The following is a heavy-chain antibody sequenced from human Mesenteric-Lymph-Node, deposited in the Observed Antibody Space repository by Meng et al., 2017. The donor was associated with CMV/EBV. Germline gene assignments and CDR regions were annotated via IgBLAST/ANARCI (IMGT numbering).Heavy chain of an antibody. D-gene: IGHD3-3*01. V-gene: IGHV3-7*01. J-gene: IGHJ4*02. CDR1: FSRHW. CDR2: VKQDGSEK. Sequence: FSRHWMSWVRQAPGKGLEWVVNVKQDGSEKYYVDSVKGRFAIFRDNAKNSLYLQMNSLRAEDTAVYYCAREMRDIIQYYDFWSGLDYWGQGALVTVSS. CDR3: AREMRDIIQYYDFWSGLDY.